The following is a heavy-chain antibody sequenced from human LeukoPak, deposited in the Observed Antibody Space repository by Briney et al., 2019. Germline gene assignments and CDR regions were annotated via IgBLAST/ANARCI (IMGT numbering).Heavy chain of an antibody. V-gene: IGHV1-69*13. CDR2: IIPIFGTA. CDR3: ARTTPDAYCSGGSCYFDY. J-gene: IGHJ4*02. D-gene: IGHD2-15*01. Sequence: SVKVSCKASGGAFSSYAISWVRQAPGQGLEWMGGIIPIFGTANYAQKFQGRVTITADESTSTAYMELSSLRSEDTAVYYCARTTPDAYCSGGSCYFDYWGQGTLVTVSS. CDR1: GGAFSSYA.